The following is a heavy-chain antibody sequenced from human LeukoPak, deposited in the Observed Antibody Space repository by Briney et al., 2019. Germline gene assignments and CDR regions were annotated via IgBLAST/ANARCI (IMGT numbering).Heavy chain of an antibody. CDR1: GGTLSSYA. V-gene: IGHV1-69*05. D-gene: IGHD3-22*01. J-gene: IGHJ4*02. CDR2: IIPIFGTA. Sequence: EASVKVSCKASGGTLSSYAISWVRQAPGQGLEWMGRIIPIFGTANYAQKFQGRVTITTDESTSTAYMELSSLRSEDTAVYYCAREGDYYDSSGYGRLGFDYWGQGTLVTVSS. CDR3: AREGDYYDSSGYGRLGFDY.